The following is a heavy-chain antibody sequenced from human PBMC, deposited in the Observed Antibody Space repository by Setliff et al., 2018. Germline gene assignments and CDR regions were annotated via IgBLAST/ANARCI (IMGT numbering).Heavy chain of an antibody. V-gene: IGHV4-59*08. J-gene: IGHJ4*02. CDR3: ARGRDYYDSSGYTDY. CDR2: IYYSGST. CDR1: GGSISSHY. Sequence: PSETLSLTCTVSGGSISSHYWSWIRQPPGKGLEWIGYIYYSGSTNYNPSLKSRVTISVDTSKNQFSLKLSSVTAADTAVYYCARGRDYYDSSGYTDYWGQGTLVTVSS. D-gene: IGHD3-22*01.